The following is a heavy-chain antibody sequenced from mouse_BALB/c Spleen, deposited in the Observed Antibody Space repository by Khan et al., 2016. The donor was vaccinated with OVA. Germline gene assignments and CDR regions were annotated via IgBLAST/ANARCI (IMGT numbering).Heavy chain of an antibody. V-gene: IGHV1-7*01. CDR3: ARRALRSDFDY. CDR2: INPSTGYS. Sequence: QVQLQQSGAELAKPAPSVTISCKASGYTFINYWILWVKQRPGQGLEWIGYINPSTGYSEYNQNFKNKATLTADKSSSTAYMQLSSLTSEDSAVYDSARRALRSDFDYWGQGTTLTVSS. D-gene: IGHD1-1*01. CDR1: GYTFINYW. J-gene: IGHJ2*01.